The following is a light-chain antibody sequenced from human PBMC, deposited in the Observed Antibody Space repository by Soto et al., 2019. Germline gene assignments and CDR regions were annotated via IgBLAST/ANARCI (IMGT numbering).Light chain of an antibody. J-gene: IGLJ2*01. V-gene: IGLV2-14*01. CDR1: SSDVGSYNF. CDR2: QVT. Sequence: QSALTQPASVSGSPGQSITIYCTGTSSDVGSYNFVSWYQHHAGTAPKLIIYQVTNRPSGVSDRFSASKSGHTASLTISGLQAEDEAIYYCSSYTGFSTDILFGGGTKLTVL. CDR3: SSYTGFSTDIL.